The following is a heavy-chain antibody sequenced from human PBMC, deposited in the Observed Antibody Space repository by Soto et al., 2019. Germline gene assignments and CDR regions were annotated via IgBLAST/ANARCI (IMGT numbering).Heavy chain of an antibody. CDR3: AKGDNLGPKTGYAFDP. V-gene: IGHV6-1*01. CDR2: TYFRSKWYN. D-gene: IGHD5-12*01. CDR1: GDSVSSNSGA. J-gene: IGHJ5*02. Sequence: SQTLSLTCAISGDSVSSNSGAWNWIRQSPSRGLEWLGRTYFRSKWYNDYAVSVKSRIIINPDTSNNQFSLQLNSVTPEDTAVYFCAKGDNLGPKTGYAFDPWGQGIMVTVPQ.